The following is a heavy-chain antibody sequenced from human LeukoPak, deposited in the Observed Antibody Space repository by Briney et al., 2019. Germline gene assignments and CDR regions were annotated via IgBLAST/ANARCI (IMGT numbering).Heavy chain of an antibody. CDR1: GGSISSGGYY. Sequence: PSETLSLTCTVSGGSISSGGYYWSWIRQPPGKGLEWIGYIYHSGSTYYNPSLKSRVTISVDRSKNQFSLKLSSVTAADTAVYYCAREIKGIAVAGKAPAAFDNWGQGTMVTVSS. CDR2: IYHSGST. D-gene: IGHD6-19*01. CDR3: AREIKGIAVAGKAPAAFDN. J-gene: IGHJ3*02. V-gene: IGHV4-30-2*01.